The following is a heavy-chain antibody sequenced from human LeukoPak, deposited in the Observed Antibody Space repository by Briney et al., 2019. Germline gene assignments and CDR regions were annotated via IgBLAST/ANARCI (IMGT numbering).Heavy chain of an antibody. D-gene: IGHD2-15*01. Sequence: GGSLRLSCAASGFTFSSYEMNWVRQAPGKGLEWVSYISSSGSTIYYADSVKGRFTISRDNAKNSLYLQMNSLRAEDTAVYYCAREVAATPIYYYYYMDVWGKGTTVTVSS. CDR3: AREVAATPIYYYYYMDV. CDR2: ISSSGSTI. CDR1: GFTFSSYE. J-gene: IGHJ6*03. V-gene: IGHV3-48*03.